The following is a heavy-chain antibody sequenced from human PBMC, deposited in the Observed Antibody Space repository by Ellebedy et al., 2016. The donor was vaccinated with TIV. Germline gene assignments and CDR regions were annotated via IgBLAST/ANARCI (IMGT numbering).Heavy chain of an antibody. CDR1: GYSFTSYW. D-gene: IGHD3-10*01. CDR3: ARHRVGFGELSVHHGWFDP. J-gene: IGHJ5*02. CDR2: IDPSDSYT. Sequence: GESLKISXKGSGYSFTSYWISWVRQMPGKGLEWMGRIDPSDSYTNYSPSFQGHVTISADKSISTAYLQWSSLKASDTAMYYCARHRVGFGELSVHHGWFDPWGQGTLVTVSS. V-gene: IGHV5-10-1*01.